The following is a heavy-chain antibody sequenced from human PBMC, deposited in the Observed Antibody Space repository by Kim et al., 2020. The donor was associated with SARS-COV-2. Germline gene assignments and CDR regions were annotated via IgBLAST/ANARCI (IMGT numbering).Heavy chain of an antibody. CDR2: VNSDGSSI. J-gene: IGHJ5*02. CDR3: ARSIEHVDL. Sequence: GGSLRLSCAASGLTLSGYWMHWVRQAPGKGLVWVSRVNSDGSSISYADSVKGRFTISRDNAKNTLYLQMNSLRAEDTAVYYCARSIEHVDLWGQGTLFTV. CDR1: GLTLSGYW. D-gene: IGHD3-16*01. V-gene: IGHV3-74*01.